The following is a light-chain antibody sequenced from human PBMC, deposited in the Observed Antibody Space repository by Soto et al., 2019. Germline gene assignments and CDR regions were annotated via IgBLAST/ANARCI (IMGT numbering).Light chain of an antibody. CDR3: QQYNTYSPERT. CDR2: DAS. Sequence: DIQMTQSPSTLSAFVGDRVTITCRASQSIGRWLAWYQQKPGKAPKLLIYDASSLESGVPSRFSGSGSGTEFTLTISSLQPYDFATYYCQQYNTYSPERTFGQGTKVEVK. J-gene: IGKJ1*01. V-gene: IGKV1-5*01. CDR1: QSIGRW.